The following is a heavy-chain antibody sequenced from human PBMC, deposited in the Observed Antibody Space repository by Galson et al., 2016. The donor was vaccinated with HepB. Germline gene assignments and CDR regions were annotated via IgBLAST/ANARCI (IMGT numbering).Heavy chain of an antibody. CDR3: AKKAHILAGPDAFDI. V-gene: IGHV3-30*18. CDR2: ISYDGNNK. J-gene: IGHJ3*02. Sequence: SLRLSCAASGFTFSSYGIHWVRQAPGKGLEWVAVISYDGNNKYYADSVKGRFTISRANSKNTLYLKMSSLRAEDTAVYYCAKKAHILAGPDAFDIWGQGTMVTVSS. D-gene: IGHD3-9*01. CDR1: GFTFSSYG.